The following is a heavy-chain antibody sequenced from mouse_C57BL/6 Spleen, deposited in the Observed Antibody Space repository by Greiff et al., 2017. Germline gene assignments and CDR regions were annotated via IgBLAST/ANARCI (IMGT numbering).Heavy chain of an antibody. CDR1: GYSITSGYY. CDR2: ISYDGSN. V-gene: IGHV3-6*01. D-gene: IGHD1-1*01. Sequence: VQLQQSGPGLVKPSQSLSLTCSVTGYSITSGYYWNWIRQFPGNKLEWMGYISYDGSNNYNPSLKNRISITRDTSKNQFFLKLNSVTTEDTATYYCARNYGSHWYFEGWGTGTTVTVSS. CDR3: ARNYGSHWYFEG. J-gene: IGHJ1*03.